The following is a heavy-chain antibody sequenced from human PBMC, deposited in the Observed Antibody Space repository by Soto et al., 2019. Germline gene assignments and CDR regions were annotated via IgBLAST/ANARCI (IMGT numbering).Heavy chain of an antibody. CDR1: GGTFNTYA. Sequence: QVQLVQSGAEMKKPGSSVKVSCQSSGGTFNTYAMNWVRQAPGQGLEWMGDISPMFGAANYAPKFQGRVTITADESTGKSYMQLSSLTPEDTALYFCAREVQVHTPAFVCWGQGTLVNVSS. V-gene: IGHV1-69*19. D-gene: IGHD3-10*01. CDR3: AREVQVHTPAFVC. J-gene: IGHJ4*02. CDR2: ISPMFGAA.